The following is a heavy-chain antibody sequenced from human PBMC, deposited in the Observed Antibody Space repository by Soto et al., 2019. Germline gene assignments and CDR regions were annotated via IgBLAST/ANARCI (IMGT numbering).Heavy chain of an antibody. D-gene: IGHD2-2*01. CDR3: ARKYCSNASCSRSGYYGMDV. CDR1: ACYFTSYG. Sequence: ASVKVSCKASACYFTSYGISWVRQAPGQGLEWMGWISGYNGNPNYAQKFQGRLTLTTESSTSTAYMELRSLRADDTAVYYCARKYCSNASCSRSGYYGMDVWGQGTTVTVPS. J-gene: IGHJ6*01. V-gene: IGHV1-18*01. CDR2: ISGYNGNP.